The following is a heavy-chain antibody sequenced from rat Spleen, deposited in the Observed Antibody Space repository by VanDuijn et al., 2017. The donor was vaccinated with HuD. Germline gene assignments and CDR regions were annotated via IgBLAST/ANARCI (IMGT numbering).Heavy chain of an antibody. V-gene: IGHV2-19*01. CDR1: GFSLTDYN. CDR3: ARVHYYSASSYFDY. D-gene: IGHD1-1*01. Sequence: QVQLKESGPGLVQPSQTLSLTCTVSGFSLTDYNIHWLRQPPGQGLEWMGSIQNGGNTDYTSALKSRLSISRDTSKSQIFLEMNSLQTEDTAIYFCARVHYYSASSYFDYWGQGVMVTVSS. CDR2: IQNGGNT. J-gene: IGHJ2*01.